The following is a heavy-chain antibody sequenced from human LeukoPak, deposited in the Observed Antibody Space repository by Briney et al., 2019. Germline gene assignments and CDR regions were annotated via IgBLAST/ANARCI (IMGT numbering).Heavy chain of an antibody. D-gene: IGHD3-22*01. CDR2: IWGSGDMT. Sequence: PGGSLRLSCAASGFTFSSYAMSWVRQAPGKGLEWVSAIWGSGDMTKYADSVKGRFTTSRDNSKNTVYLQMNSLRAEDTAVYYCARSDSIDYYSRFFDFWGQGTLVTVSS. CDR1: GFTFSSYA. V-gene: IGHV3-23*01. J-gene: IGHJ4*02. CDR3: ARSDSIDYYSRFFDF.